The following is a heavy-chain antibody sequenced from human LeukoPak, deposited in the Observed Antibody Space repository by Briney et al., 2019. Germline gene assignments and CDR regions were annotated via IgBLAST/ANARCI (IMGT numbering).Heavy chain of an antibody. J-gene: IGHJ6*03. D-gene: IGHD3-10*01. CDR1: GFTFRGYA. V-gene: IGHV3-30*02. Sequence: GGSLRLSCAASGFTFRGYAMNWVRQAPGKGLEWVAFIRYNGSNTYYTGSVKGRFTISRDNSKNTLHLQMNSLRAEDTAVYYCAKGQTSFAYYFMNVWGKGTTVTVSS. CDR3: AKGQTSFAYYFMNV. CDR2: IRYNGSNT.